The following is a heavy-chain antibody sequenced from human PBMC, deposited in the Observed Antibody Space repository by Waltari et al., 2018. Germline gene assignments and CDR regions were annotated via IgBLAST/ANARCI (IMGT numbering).Heavy chain of an antibody. CDR3: AKEPFDY. CDR2: ISWDGGSN. J-gene: IGHJ4*02. CDR1: GFTFDDYA. Sequence: EVQLVESGGVVVQPGGSLRLSCAASGFTFDDYAMHWVRQAPGKGLEVVSLISWDGGSNYYAGSVKGRFTISRDDSKNSLYLQMNSLRAEDTALYYCAKEPFDYWGQGTLVTVSS. V-gene: IGHV3-43D*03.